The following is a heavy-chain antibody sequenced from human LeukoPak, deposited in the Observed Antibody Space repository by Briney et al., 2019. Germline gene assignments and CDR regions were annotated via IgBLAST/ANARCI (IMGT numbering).Heavy chain of an antibody. J-gene: IGHJ4*02. CDR3: ARASTYYDILTGYPTRPFDY. CDR2: ISYDGSNK. D-gene: IGHD3-9*01. CDR1: GFTFSSYA. Sequence: SGGSLRLSCAASGFTFSSYAMHWVRQAPGKGLEWVAVISYDGSNKYYADSVKGRFTISRDNSKNTLYLQMNSLRAEDTAVYYCARASTYYDILTGYPTRPFDYWGQGTLVTVSS. V-gene: IGHV3-30-3*01.